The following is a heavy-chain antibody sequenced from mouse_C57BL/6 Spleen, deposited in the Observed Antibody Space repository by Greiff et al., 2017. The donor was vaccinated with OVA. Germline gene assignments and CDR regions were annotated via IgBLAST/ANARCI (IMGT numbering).Heavy chain of an antibody. CDR1: GYTFTSYW. V-gene: IGHV1-50*01. Sequence: QVQLQQPGAELVKPGASVKLSCKASGYTFTSYWMQWVQQRPGQGLEWIGDIDPSDSYTNYNQKFKGKATLTVDTSSSTAYMQLSSMTTEDSAVYYCARGEYAYYAFAYWGQGTLVTVSA. D-gene: IGHD2-10*02. CDR2: IDPSDSYT. J-gene: IGHJ3*01. CDR3: ARGEYAYYAFAY.